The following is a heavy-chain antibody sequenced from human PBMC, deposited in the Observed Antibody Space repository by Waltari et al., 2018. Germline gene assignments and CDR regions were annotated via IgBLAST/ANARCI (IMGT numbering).Heavy chain of an antibody. CDR3: ARESRLTMVRAGFDY. Sequence: QVQLVQSGAEVKKPGASVKVSCKASGYTFTGYYMHWVRQAPGQGLEWMGWINPNRSGTNYAQKFQGWVTMTRDTSISTAYMGLSRLRSDDTAVYYCARESRLTMVRAGFDYWGQGTLVTVSS. J-gene: IGHJ4*02. D-gene: IGHD3-10*01. CDR2: INPNRSGT. CDR1: GYTFTGYY. V-gene: IGHV1-2*04.